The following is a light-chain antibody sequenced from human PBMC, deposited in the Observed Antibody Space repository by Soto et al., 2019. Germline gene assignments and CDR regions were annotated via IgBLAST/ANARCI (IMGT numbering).Light chain of an antibody. Sequence: EIVMTQSPAPLSVSPGESSTLSCRASQTVSSLLAWYQQKPGQAPRLLIYRASTRATGIPARFSGSGSGTDFTLTINSLEPEDFAVYYCQQRNIWPPVTFGQGTRLEIK. CDR3: QQRNIWPPVT. J-gene: IGKJ5*01. V-gene: IGKV3-11*01. CDR2: RAS. CDR1: QTVSSL.